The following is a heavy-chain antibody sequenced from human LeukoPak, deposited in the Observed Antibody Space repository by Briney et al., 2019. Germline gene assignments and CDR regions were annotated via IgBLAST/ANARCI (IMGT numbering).Heavy chain of an antibody. CDR1: GFTFSSYD. J-gene: IGHJ4*02. Sequence: PGGSLRLSCAASGFTFSSYDMNWVRQARGKGVEWVSYISSSGSGSTNVYADYVKGRLTISRDNDKNSLYLQMSSLRVEDTAVYYCARDREFSSGWYFDNWGQGTLVTVSS. V-gene: IGHV3-48*03. D-gene: IGHD6-19*01. CDR3: ARDREFSSGWYFDN. CDR2: ISSSGSGSTN.